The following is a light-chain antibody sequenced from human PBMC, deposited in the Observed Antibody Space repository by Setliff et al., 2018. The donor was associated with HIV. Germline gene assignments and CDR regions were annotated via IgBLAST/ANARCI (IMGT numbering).Light chain of an antibody. CDR1: SSDVGGYNY. CDR3: TSYTTSSTLVV. CDR2: EVS. Sequence: QSALTQPASVSGSPGQSITISCTGTSSDVGGYNYVSWYQQHPGKAPKLMIHEVSNRPPGVSNRFSGSKSGNTAPLTISGLRAEDEANYYCTSYTTSSTLVVFGGGTRSPS. J-gene: IGLJ2*01. V-gene: IGLV2-14*01.